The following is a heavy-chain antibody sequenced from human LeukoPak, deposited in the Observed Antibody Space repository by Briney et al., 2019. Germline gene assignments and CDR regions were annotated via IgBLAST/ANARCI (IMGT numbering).Heavy chain of an antibody. Sequence: GGSLRLSCAASGFTFSSYGMHWVRQAPGKGLEWVAVIWYDGSNEYYPDSVKGRFTISRDNSKNTVYLQMNSLRVEDTAMYYCATASAGYGAYRAWGQGTLVTVSS. J-gene: IGHJ1*01. CDR2: IWYDGSNE. V-gene: IGHV3-33*01. D-gene: IGHD4-17*01. CDR3: ATASAGYGAYRA. CDR1: GFTFSSYG.